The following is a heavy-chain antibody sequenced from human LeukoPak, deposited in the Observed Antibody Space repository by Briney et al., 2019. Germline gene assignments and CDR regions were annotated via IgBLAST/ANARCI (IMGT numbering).Heavy chain of an antibody. CDR3: ARDGGSYYYESSGYYYFDY. CDR2: ISSSSSTI. J-gene: IGHJ4*02. CDR1: GFTFSSYS. V-gene: IGHV3-48*01. Sequence: GGSLRLSCAASGFTFSSYSMNWVRQAPGKGLEWVSYISSSSSTIYYADSVKGRFTISRDNAENSLYLQMNSLRAEDTAVYYCARDGGSYYYESSGYYYFDYWGQGTLVTVSS. D-gene: IGHD3-22*01.